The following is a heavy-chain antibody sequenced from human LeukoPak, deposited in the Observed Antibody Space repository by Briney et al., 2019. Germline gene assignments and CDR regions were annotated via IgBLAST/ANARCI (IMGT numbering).Heavy chain of an antibody. D-gene: IGHD3-22*01. CDR1: GGSISSYY. Sequence: SETLPLTCTVSGGSISSYYWSWIRQPPGKGLEWIGFIHDSGSTHYNPSLKSRVTILVDTSKNQFSLKLSSVTAADTAVYYCARVYFDSSGYGYYFDYWGQGTLVTVSS. V-gene: IGHV4-4*09. CDR3: ARVYFDSSGYGYYFDY. CDR2: IHDSGST. J-gene: IGHJ4*02.